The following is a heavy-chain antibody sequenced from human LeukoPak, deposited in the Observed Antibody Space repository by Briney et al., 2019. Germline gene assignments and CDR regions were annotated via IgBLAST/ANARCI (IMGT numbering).Heavy chain of an antibody. CDR3: ARAGYYGSGSYSGEDAFDI. D-gene: IGHD3-10*01. J-gene: IGHJ3*02. CDR2: IYHSGST. V-gene: IGHV4-30-2*01. Sequence: SETLSPTCAVSGGSISSGGYSWSWIRQPPGKGLEWIGYIYHSGSTYYNPSLKSRVTISVDRSKNQFSLKLSSVTAADTAVYYCARAGYYGSGSYSGEDAFDIWGQGTMVTVSS. CDR1: GGSISSGGYS.